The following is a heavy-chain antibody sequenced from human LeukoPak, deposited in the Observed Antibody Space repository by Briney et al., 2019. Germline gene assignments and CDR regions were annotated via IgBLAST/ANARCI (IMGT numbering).Heavy chain of an antibody. D-gene: IGHD6-19*01. CDR3: ARVAAVALRRYNWFDP. Sequence: SETLSLTCTVYGGSFSGYSWSWIRQPPGKGLEWIGEINHSGSTNYNPSLKSRVTISVDTSKNQFSLKLSSVTAADTAVYYCARVAAVALRRYNWFDPWGQGTLVTVSS. V-gene: IGHV4-34*01. J-gene: IGHJ5*02. CDR2: INHSGST. CDR1: GGSFSGYS.